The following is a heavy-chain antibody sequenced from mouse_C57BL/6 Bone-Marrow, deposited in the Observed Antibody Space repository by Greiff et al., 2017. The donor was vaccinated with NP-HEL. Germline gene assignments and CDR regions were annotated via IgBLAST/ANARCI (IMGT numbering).Heavy chain of an antibody. J-gene: IGHJ4*01. CDR2: IYPGDGDT. CDR1: GYAFSSSW. V-gene: IGHV1-82*01. Sequence: VKLMESGPELVKPGASVKISCKASGYAFSSSWLNWVQQRPGKGLEWIGRIYPGDGDTNYNGKFKGKATLTADKSSSTAYMQLSSLTSEDSAVYFCARHYGSTQGAMDYWGQGTSVTVSS. D-gene: IGHD1-1*01. CDR3: ARHYGSTQGAMDY.